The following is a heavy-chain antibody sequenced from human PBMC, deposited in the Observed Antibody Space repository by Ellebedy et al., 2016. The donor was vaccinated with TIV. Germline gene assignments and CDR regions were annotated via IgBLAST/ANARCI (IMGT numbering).Heavy chain of an antibody. CDR3: ARGKDSGNYVGWFDP. CDR2: ILPISPTP. Sequence: ASVKVSCKASGGTFKTYTVTWVRRAPGQGLEWVGGILPISPTPIYAQRFQGRVIITADESANIVYMELSSLSSEDTAVYYCARGKDSGNYVGWFDPWGQGTLVSVSS. V-gene: IGHV1-69*13. D-gene: IGHD4-11*01. J-gene: IGHJ5*02. CDR1: GGTFKTYT.